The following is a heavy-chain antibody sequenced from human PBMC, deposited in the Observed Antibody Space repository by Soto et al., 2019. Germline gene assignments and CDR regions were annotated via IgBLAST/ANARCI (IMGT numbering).Heavy chain of an antibody. V-gene: IGHV3-30*03. J-gene: IGHJ6*02. Sequence: HVQLVESGGGVVHPGASLRLSCEVSGLTFNTSGMHWVRQVPGRGLEWVAVISYDGARKYYGDNRKGRFTVSRDNSKNPLILYIKALRAEETAVYYGPTKAPVTIKSDYGMDVWGHGTTVTVSS. CDR1: GLTFNTSG. D-gene: IGHD2-21*02. CDR2: ISYDGARK. CDR3: PTKAPVTIKSDYGMDV.